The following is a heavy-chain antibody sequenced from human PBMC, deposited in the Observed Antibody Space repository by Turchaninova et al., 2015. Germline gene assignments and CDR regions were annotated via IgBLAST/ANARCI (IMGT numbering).Heavy chain of an antibody. D-gene: IGHD6-19*01. V-gene: IGHV5-10-1*03. CDR3: AVTPNYYGSSGYF. CDR1: GATFSSAG. J-gene: IGHJ4*02. Sequence: EVHLGPSESEVKGPGGVLRISWKASGATFSSAGMSGGRQMPGKGREWMGKIDPRDSETKYSPSFQGHVSISADKSISTAYLQWRSLKASDTAIYYCAVTPNYYGSSGYFWSQGTPVTVSS. CDR2: IDPRDSET.